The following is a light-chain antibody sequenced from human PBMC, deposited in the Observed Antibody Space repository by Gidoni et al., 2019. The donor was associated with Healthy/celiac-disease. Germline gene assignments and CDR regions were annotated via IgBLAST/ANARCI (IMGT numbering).Light chain of an antibody. CDR2: AAS. V-gene: IGKV1-9*01. CDR1: QGISSY. CDR3: QQLNSYLRA. J-gene: IGKJ1*01. Sequence: DLQVTQSPSFLSASVGDRVTITCRASQGISSYLAWYQQKPGKAPKLLIYAASTLQSGVPSRFSGSGSGTEFTLTISSLQPEDFATYYCQQLNSYLRAFGQGTKVEIK.